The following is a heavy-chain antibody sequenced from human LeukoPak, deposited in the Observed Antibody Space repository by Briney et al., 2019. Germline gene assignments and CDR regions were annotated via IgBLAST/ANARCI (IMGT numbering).Heavy chain of an antibody. CDR3: ARQSGWLDP. CDR1: RGSMTGHY. D-gene: IGHD1-26*01. V-gene: IGHV4-59*08. J-gene: IGHJ5*02. CDR2: IYYTGTT. Sequence: SETLSLTRTVSRGSMTGHYWSWIRPPPAKGLEGMGFIYYTGTTNHNPSHKSRVTISLDTSKNQFSLKLSSMTVADTAVYYCARQSGWLDPWGGG.